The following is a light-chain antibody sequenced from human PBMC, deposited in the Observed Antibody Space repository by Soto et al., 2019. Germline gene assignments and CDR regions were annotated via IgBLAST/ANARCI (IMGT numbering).Light chain of an antibody. V-gene: IGLV7-43*01. CDR3: LLFYGDAWV. J-gene: IGLJ3*02. Sequence: QAVVTQEPSLTVSPGGTGTLTCASSTGAVTSNYYPNWFQKKPGQAPRTLIYSTSNKYSWTPARFSGSLLGGKAALTLSGVQTEDEAEYYCLLFYGDAWVFGGGTKVTVL. CDR1: TGAVTSNYY. CDR2: STS.